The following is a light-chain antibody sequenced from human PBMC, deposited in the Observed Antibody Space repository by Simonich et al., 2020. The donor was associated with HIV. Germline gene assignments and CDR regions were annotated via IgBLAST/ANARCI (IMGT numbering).Light chain of an antibody. CDR2: KDS. J-gene: IGLJ2*01. CDR1: AFPKQY. V-gene: IGLV3-25*03. Sequence: SYELTQPPSVSVSPGQTARITCSGDAFPKQYAYWYQQKPGQAPVLGIYKDSERPSGIPERFSGSSSVTTVTLTISGVQAEDEADYYCQSADSSGTVVFGGGTKLTVL. CDR3: QSADSSGTVV.